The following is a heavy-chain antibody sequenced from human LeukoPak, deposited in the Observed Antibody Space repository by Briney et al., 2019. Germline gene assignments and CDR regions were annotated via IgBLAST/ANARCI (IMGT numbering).Heavy chain of an antibody. V-gene: IGHV3-23*01. Sequence: LPGGSLRLSCAASGFTFSSYGMSWVRQAPGKGLEWVSIISGSGGRTYYADSVKGRFTISRDNSKNTLCLQMNSLRAEDTAVYYCANLDIVTTIGSFFLWGQGTLVSVSS. D-gene: IGHD5-12*01. J-gene: IGHJ4*02. CDR3: ANLDIVTTIGSFFL. CDR2: ISGSGGRT. CDR1: GFTFSSYG.